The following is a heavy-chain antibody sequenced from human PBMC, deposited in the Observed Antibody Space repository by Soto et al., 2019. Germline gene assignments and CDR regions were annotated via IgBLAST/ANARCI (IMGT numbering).Heavy chain of an antibody. Sequence: SETLSLTCNSSGGPLSSFYYSWIRQAPGKGLEWIGYIYYTGSTNYNPSLKSRVTMSVDTSKNQFSLKLPSVTAADTAVYFCAVTRGGAHPHDIWGQGTMVTVSS. V-gene: IGHV4-59*01. J-gene: IGHJ3*02. CDR1: GGPLSSFY. CDR3: AVTRGGAHPHDI. D-gene: IGHD2-21*02. CDR2: IYYTGST.